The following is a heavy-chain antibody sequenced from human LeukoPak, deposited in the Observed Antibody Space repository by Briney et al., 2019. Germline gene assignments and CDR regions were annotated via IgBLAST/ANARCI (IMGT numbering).Heavy chain of an antibody. V-gene: IGHV3-23*01. CDR3: AKNGDRGAYCSGGSCYPYYYYYIDV. Sequence: GGSLRLSCAASGFTFRSYAMSWVRQAPGKGLEWVSAISATGGTTYYADSVKSRFTISRDNSKNTLYLQMNSLRAEDTAIYYCAKNGDRGAYCSGGSCYPYYYYYIDVWGKGTTVTISS. D-gene: IGHD2-15*01. CDR1: GFTFRSYA. CDR2: ISATGGTT. J-gene: IGHJ6*03.